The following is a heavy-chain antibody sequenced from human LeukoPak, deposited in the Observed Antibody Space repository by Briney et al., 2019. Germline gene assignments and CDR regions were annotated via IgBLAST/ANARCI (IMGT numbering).Heavy chain of an antibody. CDR2: IYYSGST. D-gene: IGHD3-10*01. CDR3: ARDSTWRFGDFGRIDP. Sequence: PSETLSLTCTVSGGSISSHYWSWIRQPPGKGLEWIGFIYYSGSTNYNPSLKSRVTISLDTSKTQFSLKLTSVTAADTAVYYCARDSTWRFGDFGRIDPWGQGTLVTVSS. V-gene: IGHV4-59*11. CDR1: GGSISSHY. J-gene: IGHJ5*02.